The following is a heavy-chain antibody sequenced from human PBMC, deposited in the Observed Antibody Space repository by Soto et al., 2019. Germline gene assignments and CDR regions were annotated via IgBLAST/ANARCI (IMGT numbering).Heavy chain of an antibody. J-gene: IGHJ6*02. CDR3: TRDAYGPYEDYDNYYYYYAMDV. CDR1: GFTFGDYA. V-gene: IGHV3-49*03. CDR2: IRNKGYGGTT. D-gene: IGHD3-9*01. Sequence: GSLRLSCTGSGFTFGDYALSWFRQAPGQGLEWVGFIRNKGYGGTTEFAASVKGRFTISRDDSKKIAYLQMNSLKTEDTAVYYCTRDAYGPYEDYDNYYYYYAMDVWGQGSTVPVSS.